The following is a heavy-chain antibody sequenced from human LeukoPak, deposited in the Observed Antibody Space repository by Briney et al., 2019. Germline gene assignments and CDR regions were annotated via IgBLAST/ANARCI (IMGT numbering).Heavy chain of an antibody. J-gene: IGHJ4*02. V-gene: IGHV1-8*02. CDR2: MNPNSGNT. CDR1: GYTFTSYG. D-gene: IGHD6-19*01. Sequence: ASVKVSCKASGYTFTSYGISWVRQATGQGLEWMGWMNPNSGNTGYAQKFQGRVTMTRNTSISTAYMELSSLRSEDTAVYYCARGSSPYSSGWFDYWGQGTLVTVSS. CDR3: ARGSSPYSSGWFDY.